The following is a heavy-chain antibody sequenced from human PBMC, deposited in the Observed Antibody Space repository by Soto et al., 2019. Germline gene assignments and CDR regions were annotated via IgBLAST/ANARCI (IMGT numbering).Heavy chain of an antibody. CDR3: ARDHYSPIAVAGTDGWVDY. V-gene: IGHV3-48*02. D-gene: IGHD6-19*01. CDR2: ISSSSSTI. Sequence: GGSLRLSCAASVFTFSSYSMNWVRQAPGKGLEWVSYISSSSSTIYYADSVKGRFTISRDNAKNSLYLQMNSLRDEDTAVYYCARDHYSPIAVAGTDGWVDYWGQGTLVTVSS. CDR1: VFTFSSYS. J-gene: IGHJ4*02.